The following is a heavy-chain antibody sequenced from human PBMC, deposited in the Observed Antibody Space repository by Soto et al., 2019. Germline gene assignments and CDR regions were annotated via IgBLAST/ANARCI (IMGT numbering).Heavy chain of an antibody. D-gene: IGHD5-18*01. CDR1: GGTFSSYA. CDR3: XXXXXYSYGPDVPGDFDP. V-gene: IGHV1-69*01. J-gene: IGHJ5*02. Sequence: QVQLVQSGAEVKKPGSSVKVSCKASGGTFSSYAISWVRQAPGQGLEWMGGIIPIFGTANYAQKFQGRVTIXAXESTSTAXXXXSXXXXXXXXXXXXXXXXXYSYGPDVPGDFDPXXXGXXXTVSX. CDR2: IIPIFGTA.